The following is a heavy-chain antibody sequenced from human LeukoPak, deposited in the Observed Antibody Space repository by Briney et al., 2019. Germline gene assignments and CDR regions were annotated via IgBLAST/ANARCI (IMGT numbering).Heavy chain of an antibody. CDR2: ISSSSSYT. CDR3: ARGYYDILTGFNWFDP. V-gene: IGHV3-11*06. D-gene: IGHD3-9*01. J-gene: IGHJ5*02. Sequence: GWSLRLSCAASGFTFSDYYMSWIRQAPGKGLEWVSYISSSSSYTNYADSVKGRFTISRDNAKNSLYLQMNSLRAEDTAVYYCARGYYDILTGFNWFDPWGQGTLVTVSS. CDR1: GFTFSDYY.